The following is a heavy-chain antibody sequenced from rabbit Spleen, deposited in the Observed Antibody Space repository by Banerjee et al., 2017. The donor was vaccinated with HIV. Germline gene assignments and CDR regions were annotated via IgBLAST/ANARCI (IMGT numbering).Heavy chain of an antibody. J-gene: IGHJ4*01. D-gene: IGHD3-1*01. CDR3: ARDLASVVGWNFSL. Sequence: EESGGDLVKPGASLTLTCTASGFSFSSYYWICWVRQAPGKGPEWIACIYNGDGTTHYASWVNGRFTITRSTSLNTVTLQMTSLTAADTATYFCARDLASVVGWNFSLWGQGTLVTVS. V-gene: IGHV1S47*01. CDR1: GFSFSSYY. CDR2: IYNGDGTT.